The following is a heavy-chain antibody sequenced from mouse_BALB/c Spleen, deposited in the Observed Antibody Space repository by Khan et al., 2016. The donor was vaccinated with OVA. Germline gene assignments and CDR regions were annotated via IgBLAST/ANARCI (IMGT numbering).Heavy chain of an antibody. CDR3: TRLAYYYDSEGFAY. D-gene: IGHD1-1*01. J-gene: IGHJ3*01. CDR1: GFTFSTYG. Sequence: EVELVESGGDLVKPGGSLKLSCAASGFTFSTYGMSWVRQTADRRLEWVATVSTGGSYTYYPDSVKGRFTISRDNPKNNLYLQMNSLKSEDTAMFYCTRLAYYYDSEGFAYWGQGTLVTVSA. CDR2: VSTGGSYT. V-gene: IGHV5-6*01.